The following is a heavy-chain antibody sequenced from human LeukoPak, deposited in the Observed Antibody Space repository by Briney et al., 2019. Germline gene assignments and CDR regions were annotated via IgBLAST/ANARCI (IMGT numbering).Heavy chain of an antibody. V-gene: IGHV3-23*01. CDR2: IRGSGGST. CDR1: GFTFTSYA. Sequence: GSLRLSCAASGFTFTSYAMSWVRQAPGKGLEWVSAIRGSGGSTYYADSVKGRFTISRDNSKNMLYLQMNGLRGEDTAVYYRAKVEDIVVVPAARMACDIWGQGTMVTVSS. D-gene: IGHD2-2*01. J-gene: IGHJ3*02. CDR3: AKVEDIVVVPAARMACDI.